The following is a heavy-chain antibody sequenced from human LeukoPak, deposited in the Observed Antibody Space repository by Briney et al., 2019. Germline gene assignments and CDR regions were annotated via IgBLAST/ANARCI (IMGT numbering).Heavy chain of an antibody. CDR3: TRDRRVLTGYFYYYYYMDV. D-gene: IGHD3-9*01. CDR1: GFTFGDYA. CDR2: IRSKAYGGTT. Sequence: GGSLRLSCTASGFTFGDYAMSWFRQAPGKGLEWVGFIRSKAYGGTTEYAASVKGRFTISRDDSKSIAYLQMNSLKTEDTAVYYCTRDRRVLTGYFYYYYYMDVWGKGTTVTVFS. V-gene: IGHV3-49*03. J-gene: IGHJ6*03.